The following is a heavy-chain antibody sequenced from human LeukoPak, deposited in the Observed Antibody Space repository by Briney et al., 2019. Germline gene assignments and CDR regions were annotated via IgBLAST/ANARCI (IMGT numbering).Heavy chain of an antibody. CDR3: ARDGVTTQYYYGMDV. CDR2: ISYDGSKE. CDR1: GFTFSSYG. J-gene: IGHJ6*02. V-gene: IGHV3-30*19. D-gene: IGHD2-21*02. Sequence: GRSLRLSCAASGFTFSSYGMHWVRQAPGKGLEWVAVISYDGSKEYYADFVKGRFTISRDSSKNTVYLQMNSLRGEDTAVYYCARDGVTTQYYYGMDVWGQGTTVTVSS.